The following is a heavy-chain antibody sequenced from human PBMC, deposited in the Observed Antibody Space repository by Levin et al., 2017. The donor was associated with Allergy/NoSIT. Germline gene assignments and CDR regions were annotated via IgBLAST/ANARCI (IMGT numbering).Heavy chain of an antibody. J-gene: IGHJ6*04. D-gene: IGHD3-9*01. CDR2: FNNNGDT. CDR1: GFTISNYA. CDR3: AKDYDFLTGYYSDTQV. Sequence: GESLKISCLASGFTISNYAMSWVRQAPGKGLEWVSGFNNNGDTHYADSVKGRFTVSRDNSKNTLYLQMNSLRAEDTALYYCAKDYDFLTGYYSDTQVWGTGTPVTVSS. V-gene: IGHV3-23*01.